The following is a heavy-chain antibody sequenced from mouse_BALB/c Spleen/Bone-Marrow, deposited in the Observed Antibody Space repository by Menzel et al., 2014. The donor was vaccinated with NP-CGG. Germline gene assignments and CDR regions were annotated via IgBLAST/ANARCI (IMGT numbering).Heavy chain of an antibody. CDR1: GFDFSRYW. CDR2: INPDSSTI. J-gene: IGHJ1*01. Sequence: EVKLVESGGGLVQPGGSLKLSCAASGFDFSRYWMSWVRQAPGKGLEWIGEINPDSSTINYTPSLKDKFIISRDNAKNTLYLQMSKVRSEDTALYYCARLNDYGNLVVWGPGTTVTVSS. V-gene: IGHV4-1*02. CDR3: ARLNDYGNLVV. D-gene: IGHD1-1*01.